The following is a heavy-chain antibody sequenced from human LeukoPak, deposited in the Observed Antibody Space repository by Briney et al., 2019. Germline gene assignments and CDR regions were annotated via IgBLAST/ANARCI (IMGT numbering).Heavy chain of an antibody. Sequence: PGGSLRLSCAASGFTFSDYYMSWIRQAPGKGLEWVANIKQDGSEKYYVDSVKGRFTISRDNAKNSLYLQMNSLRAEDTAVYYCARDLRGYDQHLYYYYYYVDVWGKGATVTISS. CDR1: GFTFSDYY. J-gene: IGHJ6*03. D-gene: IGHD5-12*01. CDR2: IKQDGSEK. CDR3: ARDLRGYDQHLYYYYYYVDV. V-gene: IGHV3-7*01.